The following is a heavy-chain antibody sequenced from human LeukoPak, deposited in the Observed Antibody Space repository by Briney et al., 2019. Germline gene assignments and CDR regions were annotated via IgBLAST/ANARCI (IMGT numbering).Heavy chain of an antibody. CDR2: ISSSRTSI. J-gene: IGHJ4*02. CDR3: ARVTPGAVNFDY. D-gene: IGHD1-26*01. Sequence: GGSLRLSCGASGFTFSSYTMIWVRQAPGMGLEWVSSISSSRTSIYYADSVKGRFTISRDNAQSSLYLQMNNLSDEDTAVYFCARVTPGAVNFDYWGQGTLVTVSS. CDR1: GFTFSSYT. V-gene: IGHV3-48*02.